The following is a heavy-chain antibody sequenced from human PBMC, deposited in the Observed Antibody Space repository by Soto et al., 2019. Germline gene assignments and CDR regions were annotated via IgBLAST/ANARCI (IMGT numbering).Heavy chain of an antibody. Sequence: GASVKVSCKASGFTFTSSAVQWVRQARGQRLEWIGWIVVGSGNTNYAQKFQERVTITRDMSTSTAYMELSSLRSEDTAVYYCAADSGYDFWSGYYLSFDYWGQGTLVTVSS. D-gene: IGHD3-3*01. V-gene: IGHV1-58*01. CDR3: AADSGYDFWSGYYLSFDY. CDR1: GFTFTSSA. CDR2: IVVGSGNT. J-gene: IGHJ4*02.